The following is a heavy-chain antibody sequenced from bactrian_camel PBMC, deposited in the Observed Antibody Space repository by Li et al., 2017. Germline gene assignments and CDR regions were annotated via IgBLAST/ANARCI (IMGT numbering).Heavy chain of an antibody. D-gene: IGHD6*01. CDR2: LDSRRAIT. CDR1: GFTYKSYC. V-gene: IGHV3S31*01. Sequence: DVQLVESGGGSVQAGGSLNLSCVESGFTYKSYCMGWVRQQPGKQREWVASLDSRRAITNADSVRGRFTISQDNAKNTLYLQMNSLKPEDTAMYYCAAEGVVAGSRCPDEYNYWGKGTQVTVS. CDR3: AAEGVVAGSRCPDEYNY. J-gene: IGHJ4*01.